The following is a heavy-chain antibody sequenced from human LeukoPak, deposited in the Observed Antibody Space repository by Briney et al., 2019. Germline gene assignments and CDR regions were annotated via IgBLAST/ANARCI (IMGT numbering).Heavy chain of an antibody. V-gene: IGHV5-51*01. CDR3: AMARRYYGSGSFAFDY. CDR1: GYSFTSYW. D-gene: IGHD3-10*01. CDR2: IYPGDSDT. Sequence: GESLKISCKGSGYSFTSYWIGWVRQMPGKGLEWMGIIYPGDSDTRYSPSFQGQVTISADKSISTAYLQWSSLKASDTAMYYCAMARRYYGSGSFAFDYWGQGTLVAVSS. J-gene: IGHJ4*02.